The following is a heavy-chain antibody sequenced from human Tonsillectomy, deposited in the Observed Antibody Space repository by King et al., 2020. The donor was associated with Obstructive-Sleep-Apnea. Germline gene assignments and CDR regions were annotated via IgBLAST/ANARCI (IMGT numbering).Heavy chain of an antibody. CDR3: VKADSGYGLGDY. Sequence: VQLVESGGVVVQPGGSLRLSCAASGFIFDDYAMHWVRQAPGKGLEWISLISWDGGSTYYADSVKGRFTISRDNSKNSLDLQMSSLRPEDTALYYCVKADSGYGLGDYWGQGTLVTVSS. D-gene: IGHD5-12*01. V-gene: IGHV3-43D*03. CDR1: GFIFDDYA. J-gene: IGHJ4*02. CDR2: ISWDGGST.